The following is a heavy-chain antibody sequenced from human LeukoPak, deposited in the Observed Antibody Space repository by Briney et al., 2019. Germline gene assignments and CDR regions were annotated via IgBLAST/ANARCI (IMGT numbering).Heavy chain of an antibody. Sequence: GGSLRLSCAASGFTFDDYAMHWVRQAPGKGLEWVSGISWNSGSIGYADSVKGRFTISRDNAKNSLYLQMNSLRAEDTALYYCAKVWPPYGDPRDAFDIWGQGTMVTVSS. CDR1: GFTFDDYA. D-gene: IGHD4-17*01. J-gene: IGHJ3*02. CDR2: ISWNSGSI. V-gene: IGHV3-9*01. CDR3: AKVWPPYGDPRDAFDI.